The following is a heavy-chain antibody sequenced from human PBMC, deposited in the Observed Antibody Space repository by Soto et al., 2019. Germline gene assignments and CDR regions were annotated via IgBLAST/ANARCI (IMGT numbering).Heavy chain of an antibody. Sequence: PGGSLRLSCAASGFSVSSSHMIWVRQAPGKGLEWVSVIYSGGATYYAVSVKGRFTISRDRSKNTLYLQMNSLRAEDTAVYYCARDSYYYDSSGYYTFDHWGQGTLVTVSS. CDR2: IYSGGAT. CDR3: ARDSYYYDSSGYYTFDH. D-gene: IGHD3-22*01. CDR1: GFSVSSSH. V-gene: IGHV3-53*05. J-gene: IGHJ4*02.